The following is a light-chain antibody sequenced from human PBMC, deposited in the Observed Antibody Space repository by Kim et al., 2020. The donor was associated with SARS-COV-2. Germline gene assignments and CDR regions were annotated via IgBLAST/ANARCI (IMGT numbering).Light chain of an antibody. Sequence: QSVLTQPPSESGAPGQRVTISCTGSSSNIGAGYDVHWYQQLPGTAPKLLIYGNSNRPSGVPDRFSGSKSGTSASLAITGLQAEDEAAYYCPSSDSSLSGSLYVFGTGTKVTVL. J-gene: IGLJ1*01. V-gene: IGLV1-40*01. CDR3: PSSDSSLSGSLYV. CDR1: SSNIGAGYD. CDR2: GNS.